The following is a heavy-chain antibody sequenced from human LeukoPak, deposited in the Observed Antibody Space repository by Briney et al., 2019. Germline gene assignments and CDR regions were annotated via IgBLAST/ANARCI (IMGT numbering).Heavy chain of an antibody. CDR1: GGTFSSYA. CDR2: IIPIFGIA. CDR3: ARDLRRRGGITMIVVVKDLYYYGMDV. V-gene: IGHV1-69*04. J-gene: IGHJ6*02. Sequence: SVKVSCKASGGTFSSYAISWVRQAPGQGLEWMGRIIPIFGIANYAQKFQGRVTITADKSTSTAYMELSSLRSEDTAVYYCARDLRRRGGITMIVVVKDLYYYGMDVWGQGTTVTVSS. D-gene: IGHD3-22*01.